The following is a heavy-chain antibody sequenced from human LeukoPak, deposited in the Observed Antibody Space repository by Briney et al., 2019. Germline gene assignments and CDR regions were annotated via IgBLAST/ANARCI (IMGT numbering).Heavy chain of an antibody. V-gene: IGHV4-39*01. CDR2: IYYSGNT. D-gene: IGHD6-19*01. CDR1: GGSLSSNSDY. Sequence: SETLSLTCTVSGGSLSSNSDYWGWIRQPPGKGLEWIGRIYYSGNTYYNPSLKSRVTISVDTSKKQFSLQLSSVTAADTAVYYCASTPSGSSAWYYFDKWGQGTLVTVSS. CDR3: ASTPSGSSAWYYFDK. J-gene: IGHJ4*02.